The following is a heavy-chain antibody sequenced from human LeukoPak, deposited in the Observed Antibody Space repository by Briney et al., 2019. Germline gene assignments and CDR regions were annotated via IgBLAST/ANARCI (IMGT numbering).Heavy chain of an antibody. V-gene: IGHV5-51*01. CDR1: GYRFTSYW. J-gene: IGHJ4*02. CDR2: IYPGDSET. CDR3: ARPDYCANIRIVAAFDY. Sequence: GESLKISCKGSGYRFTSYWFGWVRQMPGRGLEWMGIIYPGDSETRYSPAFQGQVSISADKSTSTAYLQWSSLKASDTGIYYCARPDYCANIRIVAAFDYWGQGTLVTVSS. D-gene: IGHD4/OR15-4a*01.